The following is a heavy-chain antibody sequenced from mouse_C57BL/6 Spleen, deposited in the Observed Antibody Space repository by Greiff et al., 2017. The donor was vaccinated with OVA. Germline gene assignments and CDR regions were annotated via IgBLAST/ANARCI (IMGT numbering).Heavy chain of an antibody. CDR2: INPSTGGT. D-gene: IGHD4-1*01. Sequence: VQLKQSGPELVKPGASVKISCKASGYSFTGYYMNWVKQSPEKSLEWIGEINPSTGGTTYNQKFKAKATLTVDKSSSTAYMQLKSLTSEDSAVYYCARELGDYWGQGTTLTVSS. CDR1: GYSFTGYY. V-gene: IGHV1-42*01. J-gene: IGHJ2*01. CDR3: ARELGDY.